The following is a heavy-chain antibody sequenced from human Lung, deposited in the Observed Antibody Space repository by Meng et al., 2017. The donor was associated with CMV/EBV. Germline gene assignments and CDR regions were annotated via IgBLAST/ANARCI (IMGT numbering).Heavy chain of an antibody. CDR2: IYYSGTT. Sequence: SETXSLXCTVSRGSISGDDYYWSWIRQPPGKGLEWIGYIYYSGTTYYNPSLKSRVTISIDTSKNQFSLNLSSVTAADTAVYYCARGYFRLGISLRGGWFGPWXQVTXVTVAS. J-gene: IGHJ5*02. D-gene: IGHD3-9*01. CDR3: ARGYFRLGISLRGGWFGP. V-gene: IGHV4-30-4*08. CDR1: RGSISGDDYY.